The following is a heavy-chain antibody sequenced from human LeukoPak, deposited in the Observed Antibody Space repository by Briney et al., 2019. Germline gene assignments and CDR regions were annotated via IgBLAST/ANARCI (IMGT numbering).Heavy chain of an antibody. V-gene: IGHV1-2*02. CDR1: GYTFTGYY. J-gene: IGHJ4*02. D-gene: IGHD1-26*01. Sequence: ASVKVSCKASGYTFTGYYLHWVRQAPGQGLEWMGWITPNNGATNYAQKFQGRVTMTRDTSISTAYMDLTRLRSDDTAVYYCARDPVGRWSPDLDYWDQGTLVTVSS. CDR3: ARDPVGRWSPDLDY. CDR2: ITPNNGAT.